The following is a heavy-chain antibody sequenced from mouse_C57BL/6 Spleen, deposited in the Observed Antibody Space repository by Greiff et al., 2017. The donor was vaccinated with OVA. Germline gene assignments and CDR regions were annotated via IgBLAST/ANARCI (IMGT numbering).Heavy chain of an antibody. CDR1: GYTFTSYW. J-gene: IGHJ2*01. Sequence: QVQLQQPGAELVKPGASVKLSCKASGYTFTSYWMHWVKQRPGQGLEWIGMIHPNSGSTNYNEKFKSKATLTVDKSSSTAYMQLSSLTSEDSAVYYCARGSMVTTYYFDYWGQGTTLTVSS. CDR2: IHPNSGST. V-gene: IGHV1-64*01. CDR3: ARGSMVTTYYFDY. D-gene: IGHD2-2*01.